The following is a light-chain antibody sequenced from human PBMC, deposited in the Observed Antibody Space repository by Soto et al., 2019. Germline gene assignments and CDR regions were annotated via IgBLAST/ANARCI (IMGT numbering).Light chain of an antibody. CDR1: SRDVGAYKY. CDR3: TSYVGSNIWV. V-gene: IGLV2-8*01. CDR2: EVS. J-gene: IGLJ3*02. Sequence: QSVLTQPPSASGSPGQSVTISCTGTSRDVGAYKYVSWYQQYPGKAPKLMIYEVSKRPSGVPDRFSGSKSGNTASLTVSGLQAEDEADDYCTSYVGSNIWVFGGGTKVTVL.